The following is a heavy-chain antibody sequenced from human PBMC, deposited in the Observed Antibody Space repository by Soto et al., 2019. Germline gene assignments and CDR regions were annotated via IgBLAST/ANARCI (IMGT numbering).Heavy chain of an antibody. CDR3: ARVEGHCSGGSCYGYYYGMDV. Sequence: ASVKVSCKASGYTFTGYYMHWVRQAPGQGLEWMGWINPNSGGTNYAQEFQGWVTMTRDTSISTAYMELSRLRSDDTAVYYCARVEGHCSGGSCYGYYYGMDVWGQGTTVTVSS. V-gene: IGHV1-2*04. J-gene: IGHJ6*02. D-gene: IGHD2-15*01. CDR1: GYTFTGYY. CDR2: INPNSGGT.